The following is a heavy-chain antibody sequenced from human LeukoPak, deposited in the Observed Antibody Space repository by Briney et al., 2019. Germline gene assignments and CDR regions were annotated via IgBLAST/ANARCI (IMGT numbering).Heavy chain of an antibody. D-gene: IGHD2-2*03. CDR2: IYYSGST. J-gene: IGHJ4*02. CDR3: ARGWVLTNFDY. Sequence: SETLSLTCTVSGGFISSYYWSWIRQPPGKGLEWIGYIYYSGSTNYNPSLKSRVTISVDTSKNQFSLKLSSVTAADTAVYYCARGWVLTNFDYWGQGTLVTVSS. CDR1: GGFISSYY. V-gene: IGHV4-59*01.